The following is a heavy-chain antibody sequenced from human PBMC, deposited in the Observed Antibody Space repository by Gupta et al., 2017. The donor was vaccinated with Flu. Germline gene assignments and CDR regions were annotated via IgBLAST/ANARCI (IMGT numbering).Heavy chain of an antibody. CDR3: ARDILAGYIPVPTDYYSMDV. Sequence: QLLQSGPEVRKPVASVRFPSRSSGFTMPNYPLHWLPQRPAPGHGFEWMGWINGVSGDTKYSHEFENISTRTRDTSESTVYLEGSRLTSEETEGSYWARDILAGYIPVPTDYYSMDVWGQGTTVTVSS. D-gene: IGHD5-18*01. CDR2: INGVSGDT. CDR1: GFTMPNYP. V-gene: IGHV1-3*01. J-gene: IGHJ6*02.